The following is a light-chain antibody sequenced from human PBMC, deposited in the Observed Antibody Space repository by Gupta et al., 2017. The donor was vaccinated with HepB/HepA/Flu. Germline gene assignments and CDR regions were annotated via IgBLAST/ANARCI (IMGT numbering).Light chain of an antibody. CDR2: GAY. J-gene: IGKJ4*01. CDR1: QSVSSSY. V-gene: IGKV3-20*01. CDR3: QQYGSSPPLT. Sequence: EMALTQSPGTLSLSPGERATLSCRASQSVSSSYSAWYQQKPGQSPRLLIYGAYSRATGIPDRFSGSGSGTDFTLTISRLEPEDFAVYYCQQYGSSPPLTFGGGTKVEIK.